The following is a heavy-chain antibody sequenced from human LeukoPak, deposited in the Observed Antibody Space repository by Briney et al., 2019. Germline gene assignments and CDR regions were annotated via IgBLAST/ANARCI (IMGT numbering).Heavy chain of an antibody. CDR2: INPNSGGT. CDR1: GYTFTGYY. D-gene: IGHD4-17*01. J-gene: IGHJ4*02. Sequence: ASVKVSCKASGYTFTGYYMHWVRQAPGQGLEWMGWINPNSGGTNYAQKFQGRVTMTRDTSISTAYMELSRLRSDDTAVYYCARVPHTVTLQFDYWGQGTLVTASS. CDR3: ARVPHTVTLQFDY. V-gene: IGHV1-2*02.